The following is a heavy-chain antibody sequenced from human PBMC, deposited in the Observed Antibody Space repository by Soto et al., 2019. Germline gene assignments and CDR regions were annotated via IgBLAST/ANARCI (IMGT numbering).Heavy chain of an antibody. CDR1: GFTFSSYA. CDR2: ISGSGGST. D-gene: IGHD3-22*01. V-gene: IGHV3-23*01. Sequence: SCAASGFTFSSYAMSWVRQAPGKGLEWVSAISGSGGSTYYADSVKGRFTISRDNSKNTLYLQMNSLRAEDTAVYYCAKAGWYYYDSSGYSPNWFDPWGQGTLVTVSS. J-gene: IGHJ5*02. CDR3: AKAGWYYYDSSGYSPNWFDP.